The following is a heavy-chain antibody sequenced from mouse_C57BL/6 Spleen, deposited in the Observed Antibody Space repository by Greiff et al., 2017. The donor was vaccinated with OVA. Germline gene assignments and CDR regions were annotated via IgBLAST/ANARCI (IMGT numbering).Heavy chain of an antibody. D-gene: IGHD1-1*01. CDR2: INYDGSST. V-gene: IGHV5-16*01. Sequence: EVKVVESEGGLVQPGSSMKLSCTASGFTFSDYYMAWVRQVPEKGLEWVANINYDGSSTYYLDSLKSRFIISRDNAKNILYLQMSSLKSEDTATYYCGRAPYYYGSSWYFDVWGTGTTVTVSS. CDR1: GFTFSDYY. J-gene: IGHJ1*03. CDR3: GRAPYYYGSSWYFDV.